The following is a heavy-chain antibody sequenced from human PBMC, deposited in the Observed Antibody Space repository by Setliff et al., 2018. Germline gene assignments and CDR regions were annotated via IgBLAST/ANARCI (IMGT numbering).Heavy chain of an antibody. V-gene: IGHV4-59*12. CDR2: IDHSGGT. Sequence: LSLTCNVSSAFKNNYMWSWIRQSPGRGLDWIGYIDHSGGTSYNPSFESRVAMSVDTSKNQFSLRLSPVTAADTATYYCARVRVVQGYYEFDSWGQGTLVTVS. D-gene: IGHD3-16*01. CDR3: ARVRVVQGYYEFDS. CDR1: SAFKNNYM. J-gene: IGHJ4*02.